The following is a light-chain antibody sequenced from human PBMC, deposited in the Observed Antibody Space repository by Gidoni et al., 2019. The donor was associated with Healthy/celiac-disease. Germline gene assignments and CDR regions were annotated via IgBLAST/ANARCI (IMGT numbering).Light chain of an antibody. Sequence: DIQITQSPYSLSASVGDRVTITCRASQSISSYLNWYQQKPAKAPKLLIYAASSLQSGVPSRFSGSGSGTDFTLTISSLQPEDFATYYCQQSYSTPLTFGGGTKVEIK. CDR3: QQSYSTPLT. CDR2: AAS. CDR1: QSISSY. V-gene: IGKV1-39*01. J-gene: IGKJ4*02.